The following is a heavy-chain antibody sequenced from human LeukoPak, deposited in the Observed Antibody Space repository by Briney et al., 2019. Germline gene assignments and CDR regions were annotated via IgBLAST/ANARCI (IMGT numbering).Heavy chain of an antibody. V-gene: IGHV3-72*01. CDR2: TGNKANSYTT. CDR3: ARVYSSSSLGLRY. J-gene: IGHJ4*02. Sequence: GGSLRLSCAASGFTFSEHYMDWVRQAPGKGLEWVGRTGNKANSYTTEYAASVKGRFTISRDDSKNSLYLQMNSLRAEDTAVYYCARVYSSSSLGLRYWGQGTLVTVSS. D-gene: IGHD6-6*01. CDR1: GFTFSEHY.